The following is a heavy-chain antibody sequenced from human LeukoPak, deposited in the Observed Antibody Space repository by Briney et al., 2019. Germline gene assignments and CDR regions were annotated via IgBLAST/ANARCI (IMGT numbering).Heavy chain of an antibody. D-gene: IGHD3-22*01. J-gene: IGHJ3*02. CDR2: IIPIFGTA. CDR1: GGTFSSYA. CDR3: ARDVREGWSGITMTKPKTDAFDI. Sequence: ASVTVSCKASGGTFSSYAISWVRQAPGQGLEWMGGIIPIFGTANYAQKFQGRVTITADESTSTAYMELSSLRSEDTAVYYCARDVREGWSGITMTKPKTDAFDIWGQGTMVTVSS. V-gene: IGHV1-69*13.